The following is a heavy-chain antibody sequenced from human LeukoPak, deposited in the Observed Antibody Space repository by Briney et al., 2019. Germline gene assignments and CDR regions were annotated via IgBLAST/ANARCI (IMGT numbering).Heavy chain of an antibody. V-gene: IGHV4-59*12. CDR3: ARDGGFYGSGV. J-gene: IGHJ6*02. CDR1: GGSISSYY. Sequence: SETLSLTCTVSGGSISSYYWSWIRQPPGKGLEWIGYIYYSGSTNYNPSLKSRVTISVDRSKNQFSLKLSSVTAADTAVYYCARDGGFYGSGVWGQGTTVTVSS. D-gene: IGHD3-10*01. CDR2: IYYSGST.